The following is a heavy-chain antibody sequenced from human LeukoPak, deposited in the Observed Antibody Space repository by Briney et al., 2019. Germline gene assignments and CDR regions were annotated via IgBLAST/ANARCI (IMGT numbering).Heavy chain of an antibody. CDR2: ISGSGRST. D-gene: IGHD1-26*01. J-gene: IGHJ4*02. CDR1: GFTFDSYA. V-gene: IGHV3-23*01. Sequence: GGPLRLSCAASGFTFDSYAMSWSRQAPGRGLERVSSISGSGRSTYYADSVKGRFTISRDNSKNTLYLQMDSLRIEDTAEYYCAKGNSARSGSYYGDYWGQGTLVTVSS. CDR3: AKGNSARSGSYYGDY.